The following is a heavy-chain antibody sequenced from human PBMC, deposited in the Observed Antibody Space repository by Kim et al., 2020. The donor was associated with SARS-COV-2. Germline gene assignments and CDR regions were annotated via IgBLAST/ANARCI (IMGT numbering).Heavy chain of an antibody. D-gene: IGHD6-19*01. J-gene: IGHJ3*02. CDR2: SGNKASSHAT. CDR3: CRGYSGGPIYAFDI. CDR1: RFSLSDHY. Sequence: GGPLRLSCVTSRFSLSDHYIDWVRQGPGKGLEWVGRSGNKASSHATEYAASVRDRFIISRDDSRNSLYLQMNSLKTEDTAVYFCCRGYSGGPIYAFDIWGQGTGVTVSS. V-gene: IGHV3-72*01.